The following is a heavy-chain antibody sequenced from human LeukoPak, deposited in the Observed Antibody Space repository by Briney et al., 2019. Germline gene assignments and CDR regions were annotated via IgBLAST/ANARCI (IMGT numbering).Heavy chain of an antibody. V-gene: IGHV1-2*06. CDR2: INPNSGGT. CDR1: RCTFTGYY. Sequence: ASVKVSCKASRCTFTGYYMHWVRQAPGQGLEWMGRINPNSGGTNYAQKFQCRVTMTRDTSISTAYMELSRLRSDDTAVYYCASRRDFWSGDTFDYWGQGTLVTVSS. D-gene: IGHD3-3*01. CDR3: ASRRDFWSGDTFDY. J-gene: IGHJ4*02.